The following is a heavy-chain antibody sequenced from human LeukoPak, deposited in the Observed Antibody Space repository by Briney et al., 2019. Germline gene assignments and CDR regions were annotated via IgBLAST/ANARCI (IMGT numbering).Heavy chain of an antibody. Sequence: VSLKISFKGSGYSFTSYWIGWVRPVPGKGRGWMGIIYPGDFDTRYSPSFQDPVTTSADPFIRPPYLQWTSLKASDPAMYYWAKGSALGGYTYAYWGQGTLVTVSS. CDR3: AKGSALGGYTYAY. V-gene: IGHV5-51*01. CDR1: GYSFTSYW. CDR2: IYPGDFDT. D-gene: IGHD5-12*01. J-gene: IGHJ4*02.